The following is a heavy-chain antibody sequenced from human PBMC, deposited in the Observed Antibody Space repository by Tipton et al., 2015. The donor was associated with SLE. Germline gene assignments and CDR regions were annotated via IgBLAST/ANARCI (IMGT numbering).Heavy chain of an antibody. V-gene: IGHV3-21*06. D-gene: IGHD2-15*01. J-gene: IGHJ6*02. CDR2: ISSSSVYI. Sequence: SLRLSCAASGFTFSSYSMDWVRQAPGKGLEWVSSISSSSVYIYYADSVQGRFTISRDNAKNSLYLQMNSLRAEDTAVYYCARGPWVEIKLPQAPVGDGMDAWGQGTTVTVSS. CDR1: GFTFSSYS. CDR3: ARGPWVEIKLPQAPVGDGMDA.